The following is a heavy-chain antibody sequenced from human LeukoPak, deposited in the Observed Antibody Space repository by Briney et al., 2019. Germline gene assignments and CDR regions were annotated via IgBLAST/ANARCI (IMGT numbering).Heavy chain of an antibody. CDR3: AKGRRDQLLSAFDI. D-gene: IGHD2-2*01. J-gene: IGHJ3*02. Sequence: PGGSLRLSCAASGFTVSSNYMSWVRQAPGKGLEWVSVIYSGGSTYYADYVKGRFTISRDNSKNTLYLQMNSLRAEDTAVYYCAKGRRDQLLSAFDIWGQGTMVTVSS. V-gene: IGHV3-66*01. CDR1: GFTVSSNY. CDR2: IYSGGST.